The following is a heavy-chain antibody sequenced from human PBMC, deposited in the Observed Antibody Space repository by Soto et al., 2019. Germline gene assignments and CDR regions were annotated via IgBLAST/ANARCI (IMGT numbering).Heavy chain of an antibody. CDR1: GGSISSGGYS. Sequence: SETLSLTCAVSGGSISSGGYSWSWIRQPPGKGLEWIGYIYHSGSTYYNPSLKSRVTISVDTSKNQFSLKLSSVTAADTAVYNCARDPGSGSYYGWFDPWGQGTLVTVSS. CDR3: ARDPGSGSYYGWFDP. D-gene: IGHD3-10*01. CDR2: IYHSGST. J-gene: IGHJ5*02. V-gene: IGHV4-30-2*01.